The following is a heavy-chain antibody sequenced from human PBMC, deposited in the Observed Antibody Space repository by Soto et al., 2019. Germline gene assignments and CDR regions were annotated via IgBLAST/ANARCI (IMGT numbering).Heavy chain of an antibody. D-gene: IGHD2-2*01. V-gene: IGHV3-74*01. J-gene: IGHJ6*02. CDR1: GFTFSSYW. Sequence: GGSLRLSCAASGFTFSSYWMHWVRQAPGKGLAWVSRISSDETTTTYADSVKGRFTISRDNARNSLHLQMNGLRVEDTAVYYCARDRCSSAPCRFSQDGMDVWGQGTTVTVSS. CDR2: ISSDETTT. CDR3: ARDRCSSAPCRFSQDGMDV.